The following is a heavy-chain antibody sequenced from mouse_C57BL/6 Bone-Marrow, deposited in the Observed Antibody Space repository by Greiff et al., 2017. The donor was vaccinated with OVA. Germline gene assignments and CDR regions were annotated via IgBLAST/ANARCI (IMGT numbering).Heavy chain of an antibody. CDR3: ARRKGSTTVVGGPYWYFDV. CDR2: IYWDDDK. V-gene: IGHV8-12*01. J-gene: IGHJ1*03. CDR1: GFSLSTSGMG. D-gene: IGHD1-1*01. Sequence: QVTLKESGPGILQSSQTLSLTCSFSGFSLSTSGMGVSWIRQPSGQGLEWLAHIYWDDDKRYNPSLKSRLTISKDTSRNQVFLKITSVDTADTATYYCARRKGSTTVVGGPYWYFDVWGTGTTVTVSS.